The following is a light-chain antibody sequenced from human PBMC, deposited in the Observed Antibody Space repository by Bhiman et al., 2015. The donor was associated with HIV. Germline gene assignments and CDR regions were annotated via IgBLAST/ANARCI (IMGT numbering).Light chain of an antibody. CDR1: GSDIGGYDY. V-gene: IGLV2-14*03. CDR2: DVT. Sequence: QSALTQPASVSGSPGHSITVSCTGTGSDIGGYDYVSWYQQHPGKAPKLIIYDVTNRPSGVSSRFSGSKSGNTASLTISGLQAEDEADYYCSSYTNSSTSYVVFGGGTKLTVL. J-gene: IGLJ2*01. CDR3: SSYTNSSTSYVV.